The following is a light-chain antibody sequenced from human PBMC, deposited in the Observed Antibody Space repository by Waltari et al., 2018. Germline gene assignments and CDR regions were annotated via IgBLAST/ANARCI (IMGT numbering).Light chain of an antibody. Sequence: QSALTKPASVSGSPGQSITIPCTETSRDVGAYTYVSWYQQPPGKAPKVMIYDVSNRPSGVSNRFSGSKSGNTASLTISGLQAEDEAAYYCSSYTSGSPVFGGGTKLTVL. CDR1: SRDVGAYTY. CDR3: SSYTSGSPV. J-gene: IGLJ2*01. V-gene: IGLV2-14*03. CDR2: DVS.